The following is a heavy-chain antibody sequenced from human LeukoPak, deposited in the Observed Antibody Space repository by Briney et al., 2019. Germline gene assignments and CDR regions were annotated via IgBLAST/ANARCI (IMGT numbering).Heavy chain of an antibody. D-gene: IGHD2/OR15-2a*01. CDR3: ARLSPDGFDI. V-gene: IGHV4-4*02. J-gene: IGHJ3*02. CDR2: SYHSGST. CDR1: GGSITSSKW. Sequence: SETLSLTCAVSGGSITSSKWWPGVRQPPGKGLEWIGESYHSGSTNYNPSLKSRVTISVDKSKKQFSLKLSSVTAADTAVYYCARLSPDGFDIWGQGTMVTVFS.